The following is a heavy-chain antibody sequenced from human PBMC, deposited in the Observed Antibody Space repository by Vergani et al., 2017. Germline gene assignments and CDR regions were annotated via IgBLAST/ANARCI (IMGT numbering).Heavy chain of an antibody. CDR2: IIPILGIA. CDR3: ARDPYYGSGSYYPY. D-gene: IGHD3-10*01. Sequence: QVQLVQSGAEVKKPGSSVKVSCKASGGTFSSYTISWVRQAPGQGLEWMGRIIPILGIANYAQKFQGRVTITADKSTSTAYMELSSLRSEDTAVYYCARDPYYGSGSYYPYWGQGTLVTVSS. J-gene: IGHJ4*02. V-gene: IGHV1-69*08. CDR1: GGTFSSYT.